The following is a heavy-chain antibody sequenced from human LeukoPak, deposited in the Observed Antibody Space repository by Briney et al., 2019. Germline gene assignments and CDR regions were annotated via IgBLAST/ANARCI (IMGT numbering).Heavy chain of an antibody. V-gene: IGHV3-23*01. Sequence: GGSLRLSCAASGFTFSSYAMSWVRQAPGKGLEWVSAISGSGGSTYYADSVKGRFTISRDNSKNTLYLRMNSLRAEDTAVYYCAKGGVEWELLGWFDPWGQGTLVTVSS. D-gene: IGHD1-26*01. CDR1: GFTFSSYA. J-gene: IGHJ5*02. CDR3: AKGGVEWELLGWFDP. CDR2: ISGSGGST.